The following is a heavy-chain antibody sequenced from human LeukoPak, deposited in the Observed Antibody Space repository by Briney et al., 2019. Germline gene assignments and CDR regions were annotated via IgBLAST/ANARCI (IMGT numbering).Heavy chain of an antibody. CDR3: ARVGFGDSNYYYYYMDV. CDR2: IYHSGST. V-gene: IGHV4-30-2*01. J-gene: IGHJ6*03. CDR1: GGSISSGGYY. D-gene: IGHD3-16*01. Sequence: SETLSLTCTVSGGSISSGGYYWSWIRQPPGKGLEWIGYIYHSGSTYYNPSLKSRVTISVDRSKNQFSLKLSSVTAADTAVYYCARVGFGDSNYYYYYMDVWGKGTTVTVSS.